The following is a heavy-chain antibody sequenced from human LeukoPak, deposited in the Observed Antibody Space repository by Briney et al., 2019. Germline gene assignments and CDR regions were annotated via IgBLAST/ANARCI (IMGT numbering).Heavy chain of an antibody. V-gene: IGHV4-30-4*01. CDR1: GGSISSGDYY. CDR3: ARGFGELFGYYFDY. Sequence: PSETLSLTCTVSGGSISSGDYYWSWIRQPPGKGLEWIGYIYYSGSTYYNPSLKSRVTISVDTSKNQFSLKLSSVTAADTAVYYCARGFGELFGYYFDYWGQGTLVTVSS. CDR2: IYYSGST. D-gene: IGHD3-10*01. J-gene: IGHJ4*02.